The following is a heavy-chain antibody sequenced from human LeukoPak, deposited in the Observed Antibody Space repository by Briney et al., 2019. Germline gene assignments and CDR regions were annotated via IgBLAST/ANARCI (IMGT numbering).Heavy chain of an antibody. CDR1: GFTFSSFG. CDR2: IWYDGSNK. J-gene: IGHJ4*02. V-gene: IGHV3-33*01. Sequence: GGSLRLSCAASGFTFSSFGMHWVRQAPGKGLEWVAVIWYDGSNKYYADSVKGRFTISRDNSKNALYLQMNGLRAEDTAVYYCARDRGDSTSWYVTDYWGQGTLVTVSS. CDR3: ARDRGDSTSWYVTDY. D-gene: IGHD2-2*01.